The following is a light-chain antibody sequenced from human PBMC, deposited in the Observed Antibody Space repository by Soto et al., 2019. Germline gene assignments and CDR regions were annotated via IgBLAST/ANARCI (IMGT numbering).Light chain of an antibody. CDR3: SSYAGRVG. Sequence: QSALTQPASVSGSPGQSITISCTGTSSDVGSYNLVSWYQQHPGKAPKLMIYEGSKRPSGVSNRFSGSKSGNTASLTISGLQAEDEADYYCSSYAGRVGFGGGTKVTVL. CDR1: SSDVGSYNL. V-gene: IGLV2-23*01. J-gene: IGLJ2*01. CDR2: EGS.